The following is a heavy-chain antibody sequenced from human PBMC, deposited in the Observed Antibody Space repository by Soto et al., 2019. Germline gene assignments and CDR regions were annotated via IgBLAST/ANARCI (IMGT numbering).Heavy chain of an antibody. J-gene: IGHJ3*02. D-gene: IGHD5-12*01. CDR3: ARGDGYTRGDAFDI. CDR2: IIPIFGTA. V-gene: IGHV1-69*13. Sequence: SVKVSCKASGGTFSIYAISWVRQSPGQGLEWMGGIIPIFGTANYAQKFQGRVTITADESTSTAYMELSSLRSEDTAVYYCARGDGYTRGDAFDIWGQGTMVTVSS. CDR1: GGTFSIYA.